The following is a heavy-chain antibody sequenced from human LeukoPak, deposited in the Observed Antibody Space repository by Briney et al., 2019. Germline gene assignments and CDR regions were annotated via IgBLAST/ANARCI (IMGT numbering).Heavy chain of an antibody. CDR1: GGSIRSYY. CDR3: ARVSVGVDYFDY. V-gene: IGHV4-59*01. CDR2: IYYSGST. Sequence: SETLSLTCTVSGGSIRSYYWTWIRQPPGRGLEWLGYIYYSGSTNYNPSLKGRVTISVDTSKNQFSLKLSSVIAADTAVYYCARVSVGVDYFDYWGQGSLVTVSS. D-gene: IGHD3-10*01. J-gene: IGHJ4*02.